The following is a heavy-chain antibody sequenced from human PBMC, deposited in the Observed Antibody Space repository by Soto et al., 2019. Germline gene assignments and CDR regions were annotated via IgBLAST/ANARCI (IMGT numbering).Heavy chain of an antibody. Sequence: QLQLQESGSGLVKPSQTLSLTCALSGGSISSTGFSWSWVRQPPGKGLEWIGYIYHAGSTYYNPSLKSRVTISVDRSMNHFSLNLASVTAADTAVYYCGRARFGELFGVDWLDPWGQGTLVTVSS. J-gene: IGHJ5*02. CDR1: GGSISSTGFS. CDR3: GRARFGELFGVDWLDP. CDR2: IYHAGST. V-gene: IGHV4-30-2*01. D-gene: IGHD3-10*01.